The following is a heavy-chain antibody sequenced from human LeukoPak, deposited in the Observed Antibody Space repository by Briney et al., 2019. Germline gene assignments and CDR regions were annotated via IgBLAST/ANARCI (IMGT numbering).Heavy chain of an antibody. Sequence: GGSLRLSCAASGFTFSSYVMCWVRQAPGKGLEWVAGVSGSATKTYYADSVQGRFTISRDNAEDSVYLQMNSLRVEDTAVYYCAREGIAAADLDYWGQGTLVTVSS. CDR3: AREGIAAADLDY. V-gene: IGHV3-48*01. CDR1: GFTFSSYV. CDR2: VSGSATKT. J-gene: IGHJ4*02. D-gene: IGHD6-13*01.